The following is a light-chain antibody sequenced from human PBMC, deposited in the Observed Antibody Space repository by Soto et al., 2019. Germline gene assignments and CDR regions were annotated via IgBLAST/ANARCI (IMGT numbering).Light chain of an antibody. CDR2: GAS. V-gene: IGKV3-15*01. CDR1: QSVSTN. CDR3: QQDNSWPPIFT. Sequence: ERVMTQSPATLSVSPGERATLSCRASQSVSTNLDWYQQKPGQAPRLLIYGASTRATGIPARFSGSGSGTACTLTISRLQSEDFAVYYCQQDNSWPPIFTFGPGTKVDIK. J-gene: IGKJ3*01.